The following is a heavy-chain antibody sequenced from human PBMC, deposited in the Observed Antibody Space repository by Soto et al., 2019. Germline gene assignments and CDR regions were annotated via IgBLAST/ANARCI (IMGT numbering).Heavy chain of an antibody. Sequence: PGGSLRLSCAASGFTSSSYAMSWVRQAPGKGLEWVSAISGSGGSTYYADSVKGRFTISRDNSKNTLYLQMNSLRAEDTAVYYCAKSPQAAYYYDSSGNSFDYWGQGTLVTVSS. CDR1: GFTSSSYA. J-gene: IGHJ4*02. V-gene: IGHV3-23*01. CDR2: ISGSGGST. CDR3: AKSPQAAYYYDSSGNSFDY. D-gene: IGHD3-22*01.